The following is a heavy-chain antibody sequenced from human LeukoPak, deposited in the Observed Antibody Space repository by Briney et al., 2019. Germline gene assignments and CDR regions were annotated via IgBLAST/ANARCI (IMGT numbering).Heavy chain of an antibody. V-gene: IGHV5-51*01. Sequence: GESLKISCXGSGYRFTSYWIGWVRQMPGKGLEWMGIIYPGDSDTRYSPSFQGQVTISADKSISTAYLQWSSLKASDTAMYYCARRHGYSKGAFDIWGQGTMVTVSS. CDR1: GYRFTSYW. J-gene: IGHJ3*02. D-gene: IGHD5-24*01. CDR3: ARRHGYSKGAFDI. CDR2: IYPGDSDT.